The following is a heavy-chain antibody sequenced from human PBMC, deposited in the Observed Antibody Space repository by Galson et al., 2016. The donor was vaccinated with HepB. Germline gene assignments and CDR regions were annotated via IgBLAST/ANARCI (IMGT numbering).Heavy chain of an antibody. J-gene: IGHJ3*01. CDR3: ASPSGRFSLHTFDL. D-gene: IGHD1-26*01. CDR2: ISPTSNDI. Sequence: SLRLSCAASGFTFSDYYMSWIRQAPGEGLEWVSYISPTSNDINFADSVVGRFSISRDNAKNSLYLQMNTLGAEDTAVYYCASPSGRFSLHTFDLWGQGTMVTVSS. V-gene: IGHV3-11*06. CDR1: GFTFSDYY.